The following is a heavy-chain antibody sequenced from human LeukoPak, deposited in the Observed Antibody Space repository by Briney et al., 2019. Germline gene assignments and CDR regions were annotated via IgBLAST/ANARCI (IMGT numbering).Heavy chain of an antibody. Sequence: SETLSLTCAVYGGSFSGYYWSWIRQPPGKGLEWIGEINHSGSTNYNPSLKSRVTISVDTSKNQFSLKLSSVTAADTAVYYCARGTPAPLLDIVVVPAARDKAYCFDYWGQGTLVTVSS. J-gene: IGHJ4*02. V-gene: IGHV4-34*01. CDR2: INHSGST. CDR1: GGSFSGYY. CDR3: ARGTPAPLLDIVVVPAARDKAYCFDY. D-gene: IGHD2-2*03.